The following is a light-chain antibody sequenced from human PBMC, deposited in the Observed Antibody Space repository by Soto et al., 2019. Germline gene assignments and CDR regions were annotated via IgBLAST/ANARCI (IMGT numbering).Light chain of an antibody. CDR1: SNDVGYYNY. CDR3: SSYAGSSDVV. Sequence: QSALTQPPSASGSPGQSVTISCTGTSNDVGYYNYVSWYQQHPGKAPKLIIYEVNKWPSGVPDRFSGSKSGNTASLTVSGLRAEDEAHYYCSSYAGSSDVVFGGGTKLTVL. J-gene: IGLJ2*01. CDR2: EVN. V-gene: IGLV2-8*01.